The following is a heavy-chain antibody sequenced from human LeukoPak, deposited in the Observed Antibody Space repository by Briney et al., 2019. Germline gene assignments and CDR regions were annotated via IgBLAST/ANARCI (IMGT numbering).Heavy chain of an antibody. D-gene: IGHD3-22*01. Sequence: GGSLRLSCAASGFTFSSSDMHWVRHAPGKGLEWVSAIGTVGDTYYPGSLKGRFTISRENAKNALYLQMNSLRAEDTAVYYCARSFTLIGGGFDYWGQGTLVTVSS. CDR3: ARSFTLIGGGFDY. V-gene: IGHV3-13*01. J-gene: IGHJ4*02. CDR1: GFTFSSSD. CDR2: IGTVGDT.